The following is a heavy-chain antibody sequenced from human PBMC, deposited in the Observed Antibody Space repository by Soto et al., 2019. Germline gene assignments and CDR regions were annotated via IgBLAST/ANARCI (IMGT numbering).Heavy chain of an antibody. J-gene: IGHJ3*02. Sequence: GASVKVSCKASGYTFTGYYMHWVRQAPGQGLEWMGWINPNSGGTNYAQKFQGWVTMTRDTSISTAYMELSRLRSDDTAVYYCARTDDYGDYLDAFDIWGQGTMVTVSS. CDR1: GYTFTGYY. V-gene: IGHV1-2*04. CDR2: INPNSGGT. CDR3: ARTDDYGDYLDAFDI. D-gene: IGHD4-17*01.